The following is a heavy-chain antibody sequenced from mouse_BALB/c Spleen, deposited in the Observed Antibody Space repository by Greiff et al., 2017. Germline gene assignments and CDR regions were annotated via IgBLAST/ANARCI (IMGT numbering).Heavy chain of an antibody. Sequence: VHVKQSGAELVKPGASVKLSCTASGFNIKDTYMHWVKQRPEQGLEWIGRIDPANGNTKYDPKFQGKATITADTSSNTAYLQLSSLTSEDTAVYYCASLDYAMDYWGQGTSVTVSS. CDR2: IDPANGNT. CDR3: ASLDYAMDY. V-gene: IGHV14-3*02. CDR1: GFNIKDTY. J-gene: IGHJ4*01.